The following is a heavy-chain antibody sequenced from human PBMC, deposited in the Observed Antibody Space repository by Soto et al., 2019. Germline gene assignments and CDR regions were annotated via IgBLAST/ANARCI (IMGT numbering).Heavy chain of an antibody. D-gene: IGHD2-2*02. V-gene: IGHV5-51*01. CDR1: GYTFTSYW. J-gene: IGHJ6*02. CDR3: ARLGYCSSPSCYKLGDYYDVMYF. CDR2: IYPGDSEI. Sequence: GESLKISCSVSGYTFTSYWIGWVRQLPGKGLEWMGIIYPGDSEIRYTPSFQGQVTISADKSIRTAYLHWNSLKASDTAMYYCARLGYCSSPSCYKLGDYYDVMYFWGQGTTV.